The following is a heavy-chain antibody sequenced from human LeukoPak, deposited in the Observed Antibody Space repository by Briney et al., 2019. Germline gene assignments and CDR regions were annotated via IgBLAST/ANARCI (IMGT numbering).Heavy chain of an antibody. CDR1: GGSISSNY. CDR3: AREGTGIDY. D-gene: IGHD3/OR15-3a*01. V-gene: IGHV4-4*07. J-gene: IGHJ4*02. CDR2: IYTTGST. Sequence: SSETLSLTCTVSGGSISSNYWSWIRQPAGRGLEWIGRIYTTGSTNYNPSLKSRVTMSVDTSKNQFSLKMTSVTAADTAVYYCAREGTGIDYWGQGTLVTVSS.